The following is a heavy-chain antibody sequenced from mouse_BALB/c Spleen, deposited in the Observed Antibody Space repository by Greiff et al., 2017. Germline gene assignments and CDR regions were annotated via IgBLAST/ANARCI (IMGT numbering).Heavy chain of an antibody. D-gene: IGHD2-3*01. CDR3: ARLDGYYDSWFAY. J-gene: IGHJ3*01. V-gene: IGHV5-12-1*01. CDR1: GFAFSSYD. Sequence: EVQLQESGGGLVKPGGSLKLSCAASGFAFSSYDMSWVRQTPEKRLEWVAYISSGGGSTYYPDTVKGRFTISRDNAKNTLYLQMSSLKSEDTAMYYCARLDGYYDSWFAYWGQGTLVTVSA. CDR2: ISSGGGST.